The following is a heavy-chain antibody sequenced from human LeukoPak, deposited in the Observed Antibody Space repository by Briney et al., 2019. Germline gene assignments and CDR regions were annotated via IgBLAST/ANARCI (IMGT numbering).Heavy chain of an antibody. Sequence: ASVKVSCKASGYTFTSYDINWVRQATGQGLEWMGWMNPNSGNTGYAQKFQGRVTMTRNNSISTAYMELSSLRSEDTAVYYCARGKTRITIFGVVIYYYGMDVWGQGTTVTVSS. CDR2: MNPNSGNT. CDR1: GYTFTSYD. V-gene: IGHV1-8*01. J-gene: IGHJ6*02. D-gene: IGHD3-3*01. CDR3: ARGKTRITIFGVVIYYYGMDV.